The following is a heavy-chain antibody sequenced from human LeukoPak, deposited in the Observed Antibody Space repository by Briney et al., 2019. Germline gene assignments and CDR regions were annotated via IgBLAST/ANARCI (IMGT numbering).Heavy chain of an antibody. J-gene: IGHJ4*02. CDR2: IYPGDSDT. Sequence: GESLKISFMGSGYSSTVYWIGWVRQLPGKGLGWMGIIYPGDSDTRYCPSFQGQVTISAVKSISTGYLQWSSLKASDTAMYYCARPPQVIDGADIGLFDYWGQGTLVTVSS. D-gene: IGHD3-16*02. CDR3: ARPPQVIDGADIGLFDY. CDR1: GYSSTVYW. V-gene: IGHV5-51*01.